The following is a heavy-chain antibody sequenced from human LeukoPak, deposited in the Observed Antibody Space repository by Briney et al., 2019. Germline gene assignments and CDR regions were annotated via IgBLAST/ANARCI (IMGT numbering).Heavy chain of an antibody. V-gene: IGHV4-59*01. CDR2: IYYSGST. CDR1: GGSISSYY. J-gene: IGHJ4*02. D-gene: IGHD2-21*02. CDR3: ARVPLSCGGDCYSEAFYFDY. Sequence: SETLSLTCTVSGGSISSYYWSWIRQPPGKGLEWIGYIYYSGSTNYNPSLKSRVTISVDTSENQFSLKLSSVTAADTAVYYCARVPLSCGGDCYSEAFYFDYWGQGTLVTVSS.